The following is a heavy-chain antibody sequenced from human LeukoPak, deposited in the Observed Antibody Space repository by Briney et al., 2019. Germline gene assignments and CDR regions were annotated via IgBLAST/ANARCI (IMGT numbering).Heavy chain of an antibody. V-gene: IGHV4-30-4*01. CDR1: GGSISSSDYY. CDR2: IYYSGST. J-gene: IGHJ6*02. Sequence: SETLSLTCTVSGGSISSSDYYWSWIRQPPGKGLEWIGYIYYSGSTYYNPSLKSRVTISVDTSKNQFSLKLSSVTAADTAVYYCARTAYYYPVDVWGQGTTVTVSS. CDR3: ARTAYYYPVDV.